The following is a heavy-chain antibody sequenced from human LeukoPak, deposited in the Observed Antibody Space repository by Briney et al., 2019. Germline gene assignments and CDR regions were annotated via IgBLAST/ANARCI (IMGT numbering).Heavy chain of an antibody. CDR1: GGTFSSYA. CDR2: IIPILGIA. Sequence: SVKVSCKASGGTFSSYAISWVRQAPGQGLEWMGRIIPILGIANYAQKFQGRVTITADKSTSTAYMELSGLRSEDTAVYYCARDNDYYDSSGYYYALGYWGQGTLVTVSS. J-gene: IGHJ4*02. V-gene: IGHV1-69*04. D-gene: IGHD3-22*01. CDR3: ARDNDYYDSSGYYYALGY.